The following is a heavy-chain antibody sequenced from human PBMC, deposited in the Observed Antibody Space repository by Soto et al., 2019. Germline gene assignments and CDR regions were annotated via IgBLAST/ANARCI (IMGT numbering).Heavy chain of an antibody. CDR1: GYSFTSYW. CDR2: IYPGDSDT. D-gene: IGHD5-12*01. Sequence: GESLKISCKGSGYSFTSYWIGWVRQMPGKGLEWMGIIYPGDSDTRYSPSFQGQVTISADKSISTAYLQWSSLKASDTAMYYCARYVLAELRFSWFDPWGQGTLVTVSS. V-gene: IGHV5-51*01. J-gene: IGHJ5*02. CDR3: ARYVLAELRFSWFDP.